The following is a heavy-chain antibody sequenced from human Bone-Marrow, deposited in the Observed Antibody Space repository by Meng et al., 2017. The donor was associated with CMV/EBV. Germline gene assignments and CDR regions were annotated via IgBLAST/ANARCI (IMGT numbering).Heavy chain of an antibody. CDR3: ARGEVSSYYGMDV. V-gene: IGHV3-74*01. J-gene: IGHJ6*02. CDR2: INSDGSST. Sequence: GESLKISCVASGFTFSNYAMTWVRQVPGKGLVWVSRINSDGSSTSYADSVKGRFTISRDNAKNTLYLQMNSLRAEDTAVYYCARGEVSSYYGMDVWVQGTTVTVSS. CDR1: GFTFSNYA.